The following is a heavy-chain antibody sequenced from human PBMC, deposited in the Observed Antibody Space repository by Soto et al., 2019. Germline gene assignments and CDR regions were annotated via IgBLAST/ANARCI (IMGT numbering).Heavy chain of an antibody. V-gene: IGHV1-69*06. CDR1: EDTFRNYA. CDR3: ASTKFDSSAYYYWYLGL. Sequence: QVELVQSGAEVKKPGSSVKVSCQASEDTFRNYAISWVRQAPGQGLEWMGGIIPIFGTANYAQKFQGRVTITADTTANSVYLELRSLGSEDKAVYYWASTKFDSSAYYYWYLGLWGRGTLVTVSS. D-gene: IGHD3-22*01. J-gene: IGHJ2*01. CDR2: IIPIFGTA.